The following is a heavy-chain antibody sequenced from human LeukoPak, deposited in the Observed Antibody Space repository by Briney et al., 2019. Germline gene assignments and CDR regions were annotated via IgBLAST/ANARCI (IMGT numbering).Heavy chain of an antibody. CDR3: ARGPGGYFDY. CDR1: GFTFSSYA. D-gene: IGHD2-8*02. V-gene: IGHV3-23*01. CDR2: ISRSGDST. J-gene: IGHJ4*02. Sequence: GGSPRLSCAASGFTFSSYAMSWVRQAPGKGLEWVSVISRSGDSTYYADSVKGRFTISRDNSKNTLHLQMNSLRAEDTAVYYCARGPGGYFDYWGQGTLVTVSS.